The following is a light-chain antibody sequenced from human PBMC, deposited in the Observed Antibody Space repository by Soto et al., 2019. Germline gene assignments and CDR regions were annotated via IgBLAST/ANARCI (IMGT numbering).Light chain of an antibody. CDR1: QGISTY. J-gene: IGKJ2*01. Sequence: DIQLTQSPSFLSASVGDRVTITCRASQGISTYVAWYQQKPGKAPKLLIYAASTLQSGVPSRFSGSGSGTEFTLTISSLQPEDFATYYCQQLKSYPRTFGQGTKLEIK. V-gene: IGKV1-9*01. CDR3: QQLKSYPRT. CDR2: AAS.